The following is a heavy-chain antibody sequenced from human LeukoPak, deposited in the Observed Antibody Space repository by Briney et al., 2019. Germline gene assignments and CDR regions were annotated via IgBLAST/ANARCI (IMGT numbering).Heavy chain of an antibody. CDR2: IYYTGST. D-gene: IGHD2-2*01. CDR1: GGSISSSTDY. CDR3: ARGVVVNTLDAFDI. V-gene: IGHV4-39*01. J-gene: IGHJ3*02. Sequence: PSETLSLTCTVSGGSISSSTDYWGWIRQPPGKGLEWIASIYYTGSTYHNPSLKSRVTISVDTSKSQFSLNLSSVTAADTAVYYCARGVVVNTLDAFDIWGQGAMVTVSS.